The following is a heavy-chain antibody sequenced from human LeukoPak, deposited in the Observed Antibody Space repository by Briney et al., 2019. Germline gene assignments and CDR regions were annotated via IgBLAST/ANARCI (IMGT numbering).Heavy chain of an antibody. D-gene: IGHD2-2*01. V-gene: IGHV3-23*01. Sequence: GGSLRLSCAASGFTFSSYAMSWVRQAPGKGLEWVSAIRSSGGSTYYADSVKGRFTISRDNSKNTLYLQMNSLRAEDTAVYYCAKGGFCTSTTCSCYYGVDVWGQGTTVTVSS. J-gene: IGHJ6*02. CDR1: GFTFSSYA. CDR2: IRSSGGST. CDR3: AKGGFCTSTTCSCYYGVDV.